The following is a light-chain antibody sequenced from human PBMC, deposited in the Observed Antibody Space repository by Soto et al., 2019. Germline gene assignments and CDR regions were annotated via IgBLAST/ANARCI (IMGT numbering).Light chain of an antibody. J-gene: IGKJ5*01. Sequence: EIVLTQSPGTLSFSPGERATLSCRASQSVSSYLAWYQQRPGQAPRLLIYGASNRATGIPARFSGSGSGTDFTLTISSLEPEDFAVYYCQQRSNWPITFGQGTRLEIK. CDR1: QSVSSY. V-gene: IGKV3-11*01. CDR3: QQRSNWPIT. CDR2: GAS.